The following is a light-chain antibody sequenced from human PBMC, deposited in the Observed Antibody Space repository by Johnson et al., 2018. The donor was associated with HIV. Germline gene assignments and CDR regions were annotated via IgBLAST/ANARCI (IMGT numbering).Light chain of an antibody. CDR1: SSNIGTNY. CDR2: ENN. CDR3: GTWDTSLSAYV. V-gene: IGLV1-51*02. J-gene: IGLJ1*01. Sequence: QSALTQPPSVSAAPGQKVTISCSGSSSNIGTNYVSWYQQLPGTAPKLLMFENNQRPSGIPDRFSGSKSCTSATLGITGLQTGDEADYYCGTWDTSLSAYVVGTGTKVTVL.